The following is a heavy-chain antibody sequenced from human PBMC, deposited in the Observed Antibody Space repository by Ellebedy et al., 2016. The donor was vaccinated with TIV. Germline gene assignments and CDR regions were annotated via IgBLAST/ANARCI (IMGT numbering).Heavy chain of an antibody. Sequence: MPSETLSLTCAVYGGSFSGYYWSWIRQPPGKGLEWIGEINHSGSTNYNPSLKSRVTISVDTSKNQFSLKLSSVTAADTAVYYCARGGLSSGWTYYYYYGMDVWGQGTTVTVSS. J-gene: IGHJ6*02. CDR3: ARGGLSSGWTYYYYYGMDV. V-gene: IGHV4-34*01. CDR1: GGSFSGYY. D-gene: IGHD6-19*01. CDR2: INHSGST.